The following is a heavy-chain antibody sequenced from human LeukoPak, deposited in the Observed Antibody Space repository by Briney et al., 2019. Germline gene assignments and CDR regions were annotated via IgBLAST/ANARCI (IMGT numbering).Heavy chain of an antibody. CDR3: ARVLPLYGDYGSSYYFDY. CDR1: GGSISSYY. V-gene: IGHV4-59*01. Sequence: SETLSLTCTASGGSISSYYWSWIRQPPGKGLEWIGYIYYSGSTNYNPSLKSRVTISVDTSKNQFSLKLSSVTAADTAVYYCARVLPLYGDYGSSYYFDYWGQGTLVTVSS. D-gene: IGHD4-17*01. CDR2: IYYSGST. J-gene: IGHJ4*02.